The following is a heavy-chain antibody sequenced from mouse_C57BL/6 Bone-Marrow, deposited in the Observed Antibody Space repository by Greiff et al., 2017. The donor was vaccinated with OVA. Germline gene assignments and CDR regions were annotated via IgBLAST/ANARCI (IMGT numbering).Heavy chain of an antibody. Sequence: EVKVVESGGGLVQPGGSMKLSCVASGFTFSNYWMNWVRQSPEKGLEWVAQIRLKSDNYATHYAVTVKGRFTISRDDSKRSVYLQMNNLRAEDTGIYYCTGGGYGTWFAYWGQGTLVTVSA. CDR3: TGGGYGTWFAY. CDR2: IRLKSDNYAT. CDR1: GFTFSNYW. V-gene: IGHV6-3*01. D-gene: IGHD1-1*01. J-gene: IGHJ3*01.